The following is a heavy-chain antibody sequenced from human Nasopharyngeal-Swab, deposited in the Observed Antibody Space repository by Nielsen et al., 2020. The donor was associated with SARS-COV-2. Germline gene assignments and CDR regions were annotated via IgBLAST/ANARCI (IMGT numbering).Heavy chain of an antibody. CDR3: TFYGRF. D-gene: IGHD2/OR15-2a*01. Sequence: SETLSLTCTVSGGSINSDDYYWSWIRQHPVKGLEWIGYMYSNGIINYSPSLKSRVIMSVDTSKNQFSLRLTSVTAADTAVYFCTFYGRFWGQGTLVTVSS. J-gene: IGHJ4*02. CDR2: MYSNGII. CDR1: GGSINSDDYY. V-gene: IGHV4-31*03.